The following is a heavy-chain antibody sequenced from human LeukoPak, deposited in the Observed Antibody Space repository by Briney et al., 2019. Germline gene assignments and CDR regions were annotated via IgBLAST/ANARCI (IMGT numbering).Heavy chain of an antibody. V-gene: IGHV3-66*01. J-gene: IGHJ4*02. CDR3: VTSWVRQPRDV. CDR2: IYSGGST. Sequence: GGSLRLSCAASGFTFSSNYMNWVRQAPGKGLEWVSVIYSGGSTYYADFVKGRFTISRDNAQQSLYLQMDTLTAEDTAVYYCVTSWVRQPRDVWGQGILVTVSS. D-gene: IGHD3-10*01. CDR1: GFTFSSNY.